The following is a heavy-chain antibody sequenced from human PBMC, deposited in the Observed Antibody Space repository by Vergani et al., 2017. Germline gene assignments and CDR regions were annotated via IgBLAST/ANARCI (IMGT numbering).Heavy chain of an antibody. D-gene: IGHD5-18*01. Sequence: QVQLVQSGAEVKKPGASVKVSCKASGYTFTSYDINWVRQATGQGLEWMGWMNPNSGNTGYAQKFQGRVTMTRNTSISTAYVELSSLRSEDTAVYYCARGRGGYSYGLPAYWYFDLWGRGTLVTVSS. CDR1: GYTFTSYD. CDR3: ARGRGGYSYGLPAYWYFDL. V-gene: IGHV1-8*01. CDR2: MNPNSGNT. J-gene: IGHJ2*01.